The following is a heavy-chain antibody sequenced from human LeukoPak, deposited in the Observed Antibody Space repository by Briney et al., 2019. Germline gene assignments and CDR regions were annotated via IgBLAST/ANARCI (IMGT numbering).Heavy chain of an antibody. Sequence: PVKVSCKASGGTFSSYAISWVRQAPGQGLEWMGRIIPILGIANYAQKFQGRVTITADKSTSTAYMELSSLRSEDTAVYYCARSRIVVVITMGSDAFDIWGQGTMVTVSS. J-gene: IGHJ3*02. V-gene: IGHV1-69*04. CDR1: GGTFSSYA. D-gene: IGHD3-22*01. CDR3: ARSRIVVVITMGSDAFDI. CDR2: IIPILGIA.